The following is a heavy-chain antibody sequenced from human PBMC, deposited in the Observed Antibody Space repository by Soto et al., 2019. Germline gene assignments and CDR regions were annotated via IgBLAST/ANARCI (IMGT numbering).Heavy chain of an antibody. D-gene: IGHD2-21*02. J-gene: IGHJ5*02. Sequence: QVQLVQSGAEVKKPGASVKVSCKASGYTFTSYYMNWVRQAPGQGLEWLGIINPSGGYTTYAQRFLGRVGMTSDTSASTAHMELGSLTSADTAVYYCTRGGGIVGVTAPYDPWGQGALVTVSS. CDR1: GYTFTSYY. CDR3: TRGGGIVGVTAPYDP. CDR2: INPSGGYT. V-gene: IGHV1-46*03.